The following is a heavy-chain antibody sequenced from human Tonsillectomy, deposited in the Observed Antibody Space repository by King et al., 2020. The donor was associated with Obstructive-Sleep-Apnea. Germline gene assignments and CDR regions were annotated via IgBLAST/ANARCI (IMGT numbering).Heavy chain of an antibody. Sequence: LQLQESGPGLVKPSETLSLTCTVSGDPISSSSYYWGWIRQSPGKGLEYIGSIYYSGSTYYNPSLKSRVTISVDTSKNQFSLKLSSVTAADTAVHYCARFPYTYGLEGYFDYWGQGTLVTVSS. CDR3: ARFPYTYGLEGYFDY. CDR1: GDPISSSSYY. J-gene: IGHJ4*02. V-gene: IGHV4-39*07. CDR2: IYYSGST. D-gene: IGHD5-18*01.